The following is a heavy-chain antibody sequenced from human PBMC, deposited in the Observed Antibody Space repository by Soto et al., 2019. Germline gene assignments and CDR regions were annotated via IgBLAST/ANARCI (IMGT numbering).Heavy chain of an antibody. CDR3: ASIHYGSLDH. CDR2: ISHNGYYT. V-gene: IGHV3-11*06. D-gene: IGHD4-17*01. Sequence: GGSLRLSCATSGLNFGLPFMIWMRQPPGRGLEWVSFISHNGYYTNYADSVRGRFSISRDNDRSSIYLQMNSLRADDSAIYYCASIHYGSLDHWGQGTVVTVSS. J-gene: IGHJ4*02. CDR1: GLNFGLPF.